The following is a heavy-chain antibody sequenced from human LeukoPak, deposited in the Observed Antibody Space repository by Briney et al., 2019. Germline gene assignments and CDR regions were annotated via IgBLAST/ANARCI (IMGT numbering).Heavy chain of an antibody. CDR1: GFSLSTSGVG. D-gene: IGHD3-3*01. CDR3: AHFVGYDFWSGYYIPRTYYMDV. Sequence: SGPTLVNPTQTLTLTCTFSGFSLSTSGVGVGWIHQPPGKALEWLALIYWDDDKRYSPSLKSRLTITKDTSKNQVVLTMTNMDPVDTATYYCAHFVGYDFWSGYYIPRTYYMDVWGKGTTVTVSS. V-gene: IGHV2-5*02. J-gene: IGHJ6*03. CDR2: IYWDDDK.